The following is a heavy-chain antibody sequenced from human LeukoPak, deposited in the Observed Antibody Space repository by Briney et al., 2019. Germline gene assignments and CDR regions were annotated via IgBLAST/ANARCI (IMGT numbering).Heavy chain of an antibody. CDR1: GYTFTSYY. D-gene: IGHD1-26*01. CDR2: INPSGGST. J-gene: IGHJ4*02. Sequence: ASVKVSCKASGYTFTSYYMHWVRQAPGQGLEWMGIINPSGGSTSYAQKFQGRVTMTRDMSTSTVYMELSSLRSEDKAVYYCARGAAPRMGATRPDYWGQGTLVTVSS. V-gene: IGHV1-46*01. CDR3: ARGAAPRMGATRPDY.